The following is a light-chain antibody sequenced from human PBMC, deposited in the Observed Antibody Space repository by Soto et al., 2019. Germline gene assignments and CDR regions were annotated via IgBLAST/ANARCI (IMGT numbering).Light chain of an antibody. CDR1: SSDVGSYSR. CDR2: EVS. Sequence: QSVLTQPPSVAGSPGQPVTISCTGTSSDVGSYSRVSWYQQPPGTAPKLMIYEVSNRPSGVPDRFSGSKSGNTASLTISGLQAEDEADYYCSSYTSSITYVFGTGTKVTVL. V-gene: IGLV2-18*02. CDR3: SSYTSSITYV. J-gene: IGLJ1*01.